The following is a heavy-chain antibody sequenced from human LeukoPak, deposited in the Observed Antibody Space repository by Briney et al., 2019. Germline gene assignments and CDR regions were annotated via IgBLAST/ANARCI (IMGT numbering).Heavy chain of an antibody. J-gene: IGHJ5*02. CDR1: GFSLSTSGVG. CDR2: IYWNDDK. CDR3: AHRPPITYENWFDP. Sequence: SGPTLVNPTQTLTLTCTFSGFSLSTSGVGVGWIRQPPGKALEWLALIYWNDDKRYSPSLKSRLTITKDTSKNQVVLTMTNMDPVDTATYYCAHRPPITYENWFDPWGQGTLVTVSS. D-gene: IGHD3-16*01. V-gene: IGHV2-5*01.